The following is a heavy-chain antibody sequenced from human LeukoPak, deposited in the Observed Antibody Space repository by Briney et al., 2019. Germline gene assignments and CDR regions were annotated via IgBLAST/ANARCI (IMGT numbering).Heavy chain of an antibody. CDR2: IYTSGST. D-gene: IGHD1-26*01. J-gene: IGHJ4*02. V-gene: IGHV4-4*07. Sequence: SGTLSLTCIVSGGSISSYYWSWVRQPAGKGLEWIGRIYTSGSTNYNPSLKSRVTMSVDTSKNQFSLKLSSVTAADTAVYYCAREGRGIPFDYWGQGTLVTVSS. CDR3: AREGRGIPFDY. CDR1: GGSISSYY.